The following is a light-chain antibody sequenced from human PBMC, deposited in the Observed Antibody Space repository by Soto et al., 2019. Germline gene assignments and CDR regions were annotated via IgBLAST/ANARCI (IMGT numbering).Light chain of an antibody. CDR2: AAS. J-gene: IGKJ5*01. CDR3: QQRHMWPIT. Sequence: DIQMTQSRSSVSASVGDIVTITWRATQGISSWLAWYQQKPGKAPKLLIYAASTLHSGVPSRFSGGGSGTDFTLTISSLQPEDSAVYYCQQRHMWPITFGQGTRLEI. V-gene: IGKV1-12*01. CDR1: QGISSW.